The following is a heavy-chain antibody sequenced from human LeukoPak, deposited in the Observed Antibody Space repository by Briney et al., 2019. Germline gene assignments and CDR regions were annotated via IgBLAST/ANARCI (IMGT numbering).Heavy chain of an antibody. CDR2: ISSSSSYM. D-gene: IGHD5-12*01. J-gene: IGHJ4*02. Sequence: PGGSLRLSCAASGFTFSSYSMNWVRQAPGKGLEWVSTISSSSSYMYYADSVKGRFTISRDNAKNSLYLQMNSLRTEDTAVYFCARDRGYRGYGDFDNWGQGILVTVSS. CDR1: GFTFSSYS. V-gene: IGHV3-21*01. CDR3: ARDRGYRGYGDFDN.